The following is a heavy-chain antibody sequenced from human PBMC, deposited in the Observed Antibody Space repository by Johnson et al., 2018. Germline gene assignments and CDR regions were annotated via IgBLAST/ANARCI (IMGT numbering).Heavy chain of an antibody. Sequence: VQLQESGGGLVQXGGSLRLSCAASGFTFSTYWMHWVRQAPGKGLVWVARMNSDGSNTYYADSVKGRFTISRDNAKNTLYLQMHSLRADATAVYYCARLPHLFRMDVWGQGTTVTVSS. CDR3: ARLPHLFRMDV. J-gene: IGHJ6*02. D-gene: IGHD3-10*02. CDR2: MNSDGSNT. CDR1: GFTFSTYW. V-gene: IGHV3-74*01.